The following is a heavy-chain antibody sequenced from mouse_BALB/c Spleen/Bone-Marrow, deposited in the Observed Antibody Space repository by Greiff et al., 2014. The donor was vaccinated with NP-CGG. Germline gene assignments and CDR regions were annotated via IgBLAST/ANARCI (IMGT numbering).Heavy chain of an antibody. CDR2: IYPGSGNT. CDR1: GYTFTDYY. D-gene: IGHD2-1*01. Sequence: QVQLQQPGAELARPGTSVKLSCKASGYTFTDYYINWVKQRTGQGLEWIGEIYPGSGNTYYNEKFKGKATLTADKSSSTVNIHRRRLTSEDSAGYFCARDHYGNYEGFDYTGQGTLVTVSA. V-gene: IGHV1-77*01. J-gene: IGHJ3*01. CDR3: ARDHYGNYEGFDY.